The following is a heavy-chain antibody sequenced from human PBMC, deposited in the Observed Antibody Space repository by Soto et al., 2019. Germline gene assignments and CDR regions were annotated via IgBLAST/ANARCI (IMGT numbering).Heavy chain of an antibody. V-gene: IGHV3-30-3*01. CDR1: GFTFSSYA. D-gene: IGHD3-22*01. J-gene: IGHJ4*02. Sequence: GGSLRLSCAASGFTFSSYAMHWVRQAPGKGLEWVAVISYDGSNKYYADSVKGRFTISRDNSKNTLYLQMNSLRAEDTAVYYCARDRRYYDSSGYWEIDYWGQGTLVTV. CDR2: ISYDGSNK. CDR3: ARDRRYYDSSGYWEIDY.